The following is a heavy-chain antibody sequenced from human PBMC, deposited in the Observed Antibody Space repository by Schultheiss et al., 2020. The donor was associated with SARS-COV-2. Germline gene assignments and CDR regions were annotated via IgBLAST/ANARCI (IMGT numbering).Heavy chain of an antibody. CDR1: GFKLNLYN. CDR3: ARVGKGSFPIDP. CDR2: ISSSSSYI. V-gene: IGHV3-21*04. Sequence: GESLKISCAASGFKLNLYNMIWVRQAPGKGLEWVSSISSSSSYIYHADSVKGRVTISRDNARNLVYLEMNSLGAEDTAVYYCARVGKGSFPIDPWGQGTLVTVSS. J-gene: IGHJ5*02. D-gene: IGHD7-27*01.